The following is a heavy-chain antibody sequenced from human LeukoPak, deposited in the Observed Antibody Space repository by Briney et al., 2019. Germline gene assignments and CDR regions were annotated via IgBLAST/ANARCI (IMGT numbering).Heavy chain of an antibody. CDR3: AKHTGTAPGDAYNV. V-gene: IGHV3-23*01. CDR1: GFSLSGFA. D-gene: IGHD1-1*01. J-gene: IGHJ3*01. CDR2: ISASGFST. Sequence: GGSLRLSCTASGFSLSGFALTWVRQAPGKGLEHVPAISASGFSTYYVGSVKGRFTISRDNSNNTLFLQMNSLKVEDTAVYFCAKHTGTAPGDAYNVWGQGTVVTVS.